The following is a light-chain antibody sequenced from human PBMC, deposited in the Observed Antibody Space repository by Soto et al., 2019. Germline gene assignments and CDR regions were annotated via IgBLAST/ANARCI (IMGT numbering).Light chain of an antibody. V-gene: IGKV1-39*01. CDR2: SAS. Sequence: DIQMTQSPSSLSASVGDRVTITCRASQSISDYLNWYQQKPGKAPKVLIYSASSLQSGVPSRFCGSGSGTDFTLTISSLQPEDFATYYCQQSYSTPRTFGQGTKVESK. CDR1: QSISDY. CDR3: QQSYSTPRT. J-gene: IGKJ1*01.